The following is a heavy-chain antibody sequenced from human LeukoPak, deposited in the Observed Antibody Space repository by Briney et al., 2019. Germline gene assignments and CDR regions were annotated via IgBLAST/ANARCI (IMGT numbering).Heavy chain of an antibody. CDR1: GYSISSGYY. J-gene: IGHJ5*02. CDR2: IYHSGST. Sequence: SETLSLTCAVSGYSISSGYYWGWIRQPPGKGLEWIGSIYHSGSTYYNPSLKSRVTISVDTSKNQFSLKLSSVTAADTAVFYCARQGLRCWFDPWGQGTLVTVSS. V-gene: IGHV4-38-2*01. D-gene: IGHD4-17*01. CDR3: ARQGLRCWFDP.